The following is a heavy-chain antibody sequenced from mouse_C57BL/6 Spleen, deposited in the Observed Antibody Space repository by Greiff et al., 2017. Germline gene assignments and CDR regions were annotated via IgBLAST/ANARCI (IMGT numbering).Heavy chain of an antibody. CDR3: ANCYVSSYDYAMYY. J-gene: IGHJ4*01. Sequence: VQLQQSGPELVKPGASVKISCKASGYSFTGYYMNWVKQSPEKSLEWIGELNPSTGGTTYNQKFKAKATLTVDKSSSTAYMQLKSLTSEDSAVYYCANCYVSSYDYAMYYWGQGTSVTVSS. V-gene: IGHV1-42*01. CDR1: GYSFTGYY. D-gene: IGHD1-1*01. CDR2: LNPSTGGT.